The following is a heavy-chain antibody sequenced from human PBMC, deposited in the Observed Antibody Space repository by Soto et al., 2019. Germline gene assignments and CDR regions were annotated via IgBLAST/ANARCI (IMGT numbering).Heavy chain of an antibody. V-gene: IGHV3-74*01. D-gene: IGHD3-10*01. J-gene: IGHJ4*02. CDR3: VKGSGGVYS. Sequence: GGSLRLSCAASGFTFSGYWMHWVRQGPGKGLVWVSRVNTDGSIASYVDSVKGRFTISRDNAKNTLYLQMNSLSGEDTAVYYCVKGSGGVYSWGQGTLVTVSS. CDR1: GFTFSGYW. CDR2: VNTDGSIA.